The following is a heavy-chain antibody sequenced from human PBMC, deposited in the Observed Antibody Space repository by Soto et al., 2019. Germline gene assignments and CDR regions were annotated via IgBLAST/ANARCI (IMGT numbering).Heavy chain of an antibody. J-gene: IGHJ5*01. Sequence: GSLRLSCVASGFNFIDRWMAWVRQAPGKGLEWVASIKQDGSEKYYVDSVKGRFTISRDNAKSSLYLQMNSLRAEDTAVYYCVRGGGRYYAGLFDSWGQGTLVTVSS. V-gene: IGHV3-7*03. D-gene: IGHD1-26*01. CDR1: GFNFIDRW. CDR3: VRGGGRYYAGLFDS. CDR2: IKQDGSEK.